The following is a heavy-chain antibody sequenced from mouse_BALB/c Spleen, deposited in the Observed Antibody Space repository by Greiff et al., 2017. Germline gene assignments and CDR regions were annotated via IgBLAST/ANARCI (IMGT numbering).Heavy chain of an antibody. CDR3: ARHRRYDAMDY. Sequence: EVKVVESGGGLVKLGGSLKLSCAASGFTFSSYYMSWVRQTPEKRLELVAAINSNGGSTYYPDTVKGRFTISRDNAKNTLYLQMSSLKSEDTALYYCARHRRYDAMDYWGQGTSVTVSS. CDR2: INSNGGST. CDR1: GFTFSSYY. V-gene: IGHV5-6-2*01. J-gene: IGHJ4*01.